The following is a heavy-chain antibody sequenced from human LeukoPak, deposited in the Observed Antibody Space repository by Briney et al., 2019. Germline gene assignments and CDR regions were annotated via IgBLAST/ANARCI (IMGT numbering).Heavy chain of an antibody. CDR1: GFTFSGYW. CDR3: VRDRGFGQADV. D-gene: IGHD3-10*01. J-gene: IGHJ6*04. CDR2: IKQDGGEK. Sequence: GGSLTLSCAASGFTFSGYWMSWLRQAPGKGLEWVANIKQDGGEKNYVDSVKGRFTISRDNAKNSLYLQMNSLRAEDTAVYYCVRDRGFGQADVWGKGTTVTVSS. V-gene: IGHV3-7*01.